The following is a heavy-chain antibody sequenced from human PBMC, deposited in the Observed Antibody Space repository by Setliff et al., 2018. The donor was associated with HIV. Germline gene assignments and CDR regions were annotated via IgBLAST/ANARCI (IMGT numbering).Heavy chain of an antibody. CDR1: GFSISSRYY. Sequence: SETLSLTCDVSGFSISSRYYWGWIRQSPGKGLEWIGNIYHTGSSYYNPSLNDRATISLDTSKNQFSLKLNSVTAADTAVYYCAGAAAGNTGPFDLWGQGSPVTVSS. D-gene: IGHD4-17*01. CDR2: IYHTGSS. J-gene: IGHJ4*02. V-gene: IGHV4-38-2*01. CDR3: AGAAAGNTGPFDL.